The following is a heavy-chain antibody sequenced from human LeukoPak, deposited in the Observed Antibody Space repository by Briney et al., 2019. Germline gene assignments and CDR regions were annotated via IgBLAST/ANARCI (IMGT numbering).Heavy chain of an antibody. CDR1: GFTFSSYA. Sequence: AGGSLRLSCAASGFTFSSYAMSWVRQAPGKGLEWVSAISGSGGSTYYADSVKGRFTISRDNAKNSLYLQMNSLRAEDTALYYCAREWGIGGVIAWGQGTLVTVSS. CDR3: AREWGIGGVIA. CDR2: ISGSGGST. V-gene: IGHV3-23*01. D-gene: IGHD3-16*02. J-gene: IGHJ5*02.